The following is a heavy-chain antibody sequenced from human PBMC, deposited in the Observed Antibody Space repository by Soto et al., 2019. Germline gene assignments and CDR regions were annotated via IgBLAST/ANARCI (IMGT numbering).Heavy chain of an antibody. V-gene: IGHV1-18*01. D-gene: IGHD3-22*01. J-gene: IGHJ3*02. CDR2: ISAYNGNT. CDR3: ARDIDNYDSSGPDAFDI. Sequence: ASVKVSCKASVYTFTSYGISWVRQAPGQGLEWMGWISAYNGNTNYAQKLQGRVTMTTDTSTSTAYMELRSLRSDDTAVYYCARDIDNYDSSGPDAFDIWGQGTMVTVSS. CDR1: VYTFTSYG.